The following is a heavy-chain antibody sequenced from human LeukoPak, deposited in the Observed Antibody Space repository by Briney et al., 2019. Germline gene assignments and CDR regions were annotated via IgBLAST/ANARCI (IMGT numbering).Heavy chain of an antibody. Sequence: GGSLRLSCAASGFTFSSYSMNWVRQAPGKGLEWVSSISSSGSYIYYADSVKGRLTISRDNAKNSLYLQMNSLRAEDTAVYYCTRILATPDYWGQGTLVTVSS. CDR3: TRILATPDY. V-gene: IGHV3-21*01. CDR1: GFTFSSYS. J-gene: IGHJ4*02. D-gene: IGHD5-12*01. CDR2: ISSSGSYI.